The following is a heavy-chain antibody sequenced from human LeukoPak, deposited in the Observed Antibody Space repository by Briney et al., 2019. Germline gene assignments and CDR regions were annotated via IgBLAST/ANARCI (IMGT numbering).Heavy chain of an antibody. CDR1: GFTVSSNY. Sequence: PGGSLRLSCAASGFTVSSNYMSWVRQAPGKGLEWVSVTYSGDNTYYADSVKGRFTITRDNSNNTLYLQMNSLRAEDTAVYYCARDKWVTWGQGTLVAVSS. J-gene: IGHJ4*02. D-gene: IGHD5-18*01. V-gene: IGHV3-66*01. CDR3: ARDKWVT. CDR2: TYSGDNT.